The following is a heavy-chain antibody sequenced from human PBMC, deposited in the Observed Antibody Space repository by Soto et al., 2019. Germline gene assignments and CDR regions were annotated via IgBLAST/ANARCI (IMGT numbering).Heavy chain of an antibody. V-gene: IGHV3-66*01. CDR2: IQSGGPT. D-gene: IGHD2-15*01. Sequence: EVHLVESGGGLVQPGGSLRLSCAASGFTVSSKYMSWVRQAPGKGLEWVSLIQSGGPTYYADSVKGRITISRDTSENTVHLQMDSLRAEDTVVYYCARVGVLCDGGRCYGVPLAVWGKGTRVTVSS. J-gene: IGHJ6*04. CDR3: ARVGVLCDGGRCYGVPLAV. CDR1: GFTVSSKY.